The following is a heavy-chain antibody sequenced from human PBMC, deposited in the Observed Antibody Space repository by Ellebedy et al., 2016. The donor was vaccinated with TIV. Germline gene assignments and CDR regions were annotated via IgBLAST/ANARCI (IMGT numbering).Heavy chain of an antibody. V-gene: IGHV1-18*01. CDR3: ARHMSQLVFPRDV. D-gene: IGHD2-21*01. CDR2: ISPYNANT. Sequence: AASVKVSCKASGYTFINYGISWVRQAPGQGLDWMGWISPYNANTNYAQNLQGRVTMTTDTSTSTAYMELRSLRSDDTAVYYCARHMSQLVFPRDVWGHGTTVTVSS. J-gene: IGHJ6*02. CDR1: GYTFINYG.